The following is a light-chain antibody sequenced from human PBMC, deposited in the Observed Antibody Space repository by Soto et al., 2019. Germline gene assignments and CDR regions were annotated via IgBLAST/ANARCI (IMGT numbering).Light chain of an antibody. CDR2: RND. CDR3: AKWDDSLRVYV. Sequence: QSVLPQPPSASGTPGQRVTISCSTTNSRSGSNYVYWYQQLPGAAPKLLIYRNDQRPSGVPDRFSASKSGTSASLAISDLRSEDEADYFCAKWDDSLRVYVFGSGTKVTVL. V-gene: IGLV1-47*01. J-gene: IGLJ1*01. CDR1: NSRSGSNY.